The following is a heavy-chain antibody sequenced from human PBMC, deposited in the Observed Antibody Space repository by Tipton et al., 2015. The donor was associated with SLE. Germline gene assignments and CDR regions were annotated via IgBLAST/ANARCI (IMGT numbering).Heavy chain of an antibody. CDR1: GGSISSSSYY. D-gene: IGHD2-15*01. J-gene: IGHJ3*02. V-gene: IGHV4-39*07. CDR3: ARGGPDAFDI. CDR2: IYYSGST. Sequence: GLVKPSETLSLTCTVSGGSISSSSYYWGWIRQPPGKGLEWIGSIYYSGSTYYNPSLKSRVTISVDTSKNQFSLKLSSVTAADTAVYYCARGGPDAFDIWGQGTMVTVSS.